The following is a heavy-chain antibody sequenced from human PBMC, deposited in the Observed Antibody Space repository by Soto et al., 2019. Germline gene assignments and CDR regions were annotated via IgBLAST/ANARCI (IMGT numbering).Heavy chain of an antibody. CDR3: ARDRKAAASAPGGMDV. CDR1: GYTFTSYY. D-gene: IGHD6-13*01. CDR2: INPRGGST. Sequence: GASVKVSCKTSGYTFTSYYMHWVRQAPGQGLEWMGLINPRGGSTSYAQKFQGRVSITRDTSTSAVYMELNRLRSEDTAVYYCARDRKAAASAPGGMDVWGQGTTVTVSS. V-gene: IGHV1-46*01. J-gene: IGHJ6*02.